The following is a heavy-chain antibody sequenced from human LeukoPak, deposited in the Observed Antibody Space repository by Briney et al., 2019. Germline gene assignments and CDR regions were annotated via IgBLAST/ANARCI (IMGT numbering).Heavy chain of an antibody. CDR2: ISYDGSNK. CDR1: GFTFSSYG. Sequence: GGSLRLSCAASGFTFSSYGMHWVRQAPGKGLEWVAVISYDGSNKYYADSVKGRFTISRDNSKNTLYLQMNSLRAEDTAVYYCAKDWNYDYVWGSYRYQSMYYFDYWGQGTLVTVSS. V-gene: IGHV3-30*18. D-gene: IGHD3-16*02. J-gene: IGHJ4*02. CDR3: AKDWNYDYVWGSYRYQSMYYFDY.